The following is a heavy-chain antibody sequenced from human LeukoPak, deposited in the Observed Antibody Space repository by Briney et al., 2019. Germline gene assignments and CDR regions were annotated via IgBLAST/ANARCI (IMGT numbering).Heavy chain of an antibody. CDR2: IYFIGSA. D-gene: IGHD6-13*01. J-gene: IGHJ4*02. CDR1: GGSISSYY. CDR3: ARAPSISDYSSTWPPHFDS. V-gene: IGHV4-59*01. Sequence: SETLSLTCTVSGGSISSYYWSWIRQPPGKGLESIGYIYFIGSANYNPPLKSRVTISVDTSNNHFSLKLNSVTAADTAVYYCARAPSISDYSSTWPPHFDSWGQGSLVTVSS.